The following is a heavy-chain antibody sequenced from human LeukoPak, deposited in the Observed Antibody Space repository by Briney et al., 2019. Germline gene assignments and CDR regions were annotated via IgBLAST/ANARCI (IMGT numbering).Heavy chain of an antibody. CDR3: ARDYYGSGSYYGRFDY. J-gene: IGHJ4*02. Sequence: GSLRLSCAASGFTVSSNYMSWVRQAPGKGLEWVSVIYSGGSTYYADSVKGRFTISRDNSKNTLYLQMNSLRAEDTAVYYCARDYYGSGSYYGRFDYWGQATLVTVPS. CDR2: IYSGGST. D-gene: IGHD3-10*01. CDR1: GFTVSSNY. V-gene: IGHV3-53*01.